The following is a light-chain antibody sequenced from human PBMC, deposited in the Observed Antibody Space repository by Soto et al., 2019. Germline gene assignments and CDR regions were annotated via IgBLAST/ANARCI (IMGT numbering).Light chain of an antibody. V-gene: IGLV2-14*01. CDR2: EVS. CDR3: SSYTSSSTRVV. Sequence: QSALTQPASVSGSPGQSITISCTGTISDVGGYNYVSWYQQHPGKAPKLMIYEVSNRPSGVSNRFSGSKSGNTASLTISGLQADDEADYYCSSYTSSSTRVVFGGGTKLIVL. J-gene: IGLJ2*01. CDR1: ISDVGGYNY.